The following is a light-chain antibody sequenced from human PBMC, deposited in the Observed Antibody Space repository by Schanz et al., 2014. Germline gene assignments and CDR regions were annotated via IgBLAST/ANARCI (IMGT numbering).Light chain of an antibody. J-gene: IGKJ2*01. CDR1: QSVSSY. CDR2: GAS. CDR3: QQRSNWPPYT. Sequence: EIVLTQSPATLSLSPGERATLSCRASQSVSSYLAWYQQKPGQAPRLLIYGASSRATGIPDRFSGSGSGTDFTLTISRLEPEDFAVYYCQQRSNWPPYTFGQGTKLEIK. V-gene: IGKV3-11*01.